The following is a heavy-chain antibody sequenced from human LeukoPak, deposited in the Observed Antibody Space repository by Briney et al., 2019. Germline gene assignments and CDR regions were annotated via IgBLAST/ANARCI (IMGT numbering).Heavy chain of an antibody. CDR3: ARHASGSYNNFQH. CDR2: IYSSGNT. J-gene: IGHJ1*01. D-gene: IGHD1-26*01. Sequence: KPSETLSLTFIVSGGSISNSNYYWGWIRQPPGKGLEWIGSIYSSGNTYYNPSLKSRVTMSVDTSKDQFSLNLSFVTAADTAVYYCARHASGSYNNFQHWSQGTLVTVSS. V-gene: IGHV4-39*01. CDR1: GGSISNSNYY.